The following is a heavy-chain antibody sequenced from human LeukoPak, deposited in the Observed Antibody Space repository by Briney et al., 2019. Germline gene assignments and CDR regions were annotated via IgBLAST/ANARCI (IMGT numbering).Heavy chain of an antibody. CDR2: ISAYNGNT. V-gene: IGHV1-18*01. CDR1: GYTFTSYG. CDR3: ARDYGDYVPTWFDP. Sequence: ASVKVSCKASGYTFTSYGISWARQAPGQGLEWMGWISAYNGNTNYAQKLQGRVTMTTDTSTSTAYMELRSLRSDDTAVYYCARDYGDYVPTWFDPWGQGTLVTVSS. D-gene: IGHD4-17*01. J-gene: IGHJ5*02.